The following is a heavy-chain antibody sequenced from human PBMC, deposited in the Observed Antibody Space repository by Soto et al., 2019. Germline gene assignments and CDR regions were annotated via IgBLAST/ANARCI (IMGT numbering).Heavy chain of an antibody. CDR2: SA. J-gene: IGHJ5*02. D-gene: IGHD2-21*01. CDR1: GGTFSIYT. V-gene: IGHV1-69*01. Sequence: QVQLVQSGAEVKKPGSSVKVSCKASGGTFSIYTISWVRQAPGQGLEWMGGSANSAQKFQGRLTVTADESTRTVYLELSSLTSEDTAVYYCAREGPPAIAWFDPWGQGTLVSVSS. CDR3: AREGPPAIAWFDP.